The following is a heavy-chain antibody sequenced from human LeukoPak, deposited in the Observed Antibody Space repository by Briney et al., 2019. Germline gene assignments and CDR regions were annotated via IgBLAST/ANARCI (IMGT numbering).Heavy chain of an antibody. J-gene: IGHJ3*02. V-gene: IGHV4-30-4*01. CDR1: GGSISSGDYY. CDR3: ARARSAAFDI. CDR2: IYYSGST. Sequence: SETLPLTCTVSGGSISSGDYYWSWIRQPPGKGLEWIGYIYYSGSTYYNPSLKSRVTISVDTSKNQFSLKLSSVTAADTAVYYCARARSAAFDIWGQGTMVTVSS.